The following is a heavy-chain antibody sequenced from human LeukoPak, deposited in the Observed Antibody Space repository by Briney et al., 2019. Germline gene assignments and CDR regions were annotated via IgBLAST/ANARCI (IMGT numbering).Heavy chain of an antibody. V-gene: IGHV3-48*01. D-gene: IGHD7-27*01. CDR2: ISSSSSTI. CDR3: ARDSNWGNFDY. Sequence: GGSLRLSCAASGFTFSSYSMNWVRQAPGKGLEWVSYISSSSSTIYYADSVKGRFTISRDNAKNSLYLQMNSQRAEDTAVYYCARDSNWGNFDYWGQGTLVTVSS. CDR1: GFTFSSYS. J-gene: IGHJ4*02.